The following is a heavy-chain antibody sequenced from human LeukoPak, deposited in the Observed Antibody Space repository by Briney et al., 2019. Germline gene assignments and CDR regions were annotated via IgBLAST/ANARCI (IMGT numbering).Heavy chain of an antibody. J-gene: IGHJ6*03. D-gene: IGHD3-22*01. CDR2: ISAYNGNT. CDR1: GYTFTSYG. CDR3: ARVGVVVIKHYYYYMDV. Sequence: ASVKVSCKASGYTFTSYGISWVRQAPGQGLEWMGWISAYNGNTNYAQKLQGRVTMTTDTSTSTAYMELRSLRSDDTAVYYCARVGVVVIKHYYYYMDVWGKGTTVTVSS. V-gene: IGHV1-18*01.